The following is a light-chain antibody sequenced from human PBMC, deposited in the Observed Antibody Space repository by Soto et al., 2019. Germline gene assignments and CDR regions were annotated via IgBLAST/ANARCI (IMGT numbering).Light chain of an antibody. CDR3: QQYNSYSWT. Sequence: DIQMTQSPSTLSASLVDRVTITCLSSQSISSWLAWYQQKPGKAPKLLIYDASSLESGVPSRFSGSGSGTEFTLTISSLQPDDFATYYCQQYNSYSWTFGQGTKVDI. CDR2: DAS. J-gene: IGKJ1*01. CDR1: QSISSW. V-gene: IGKV1-5*01.